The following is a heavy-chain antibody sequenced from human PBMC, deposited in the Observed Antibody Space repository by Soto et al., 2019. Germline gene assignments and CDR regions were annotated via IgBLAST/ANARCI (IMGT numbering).Heavy chain of an antibody. J-gene: IGHJ4*02. Sequence: QITLNESGPTVVKPAETLTLTCTFSGFSLTTSGVGVGWIRQSPGKAPEWLALIYWDDDKRYSASLNSRLTITKDTSKNQVVLTMASVDPADTATYYCAHRILRTVFGLVTTTAIYFDFWGKGTPVVVSS. CDR1: GFSLTTSGVG. CDR3: AHRILRTVFGLVTTTAIYFDF. D-gene: IGHD3-3*01. CDR2: IYWDDDK. V-gene: IGHV2-5*02.